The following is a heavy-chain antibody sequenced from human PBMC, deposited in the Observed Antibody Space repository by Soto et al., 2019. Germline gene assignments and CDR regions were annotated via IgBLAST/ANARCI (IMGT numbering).Heavy chain of an antibody. CDR3: ARGSITIFGEWFDP. CDR1: GGSISSSSYY. CDR2: IYYSGST. J-gene: IGHJ5*02. Sequence: TSETLSLTCTVSGGSISSSSYYWGWIRQPPGKGLEWIGSIYYSGSTYYNPSLKSRVTISVDTSKNQFPLKLSSVTAADTAVYYCARGSITIFGEWFDPWGQGTLVTVSS. D-gene: IGHD3-3*01. V-gene: IGHV4-39*01.